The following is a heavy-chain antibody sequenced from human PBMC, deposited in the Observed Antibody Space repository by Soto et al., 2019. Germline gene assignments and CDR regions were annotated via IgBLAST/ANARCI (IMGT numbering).Heavy chain of an antibody. J-gene: IGHJ6*02. Sequence: SETLSLTCTVSGGSVSSGSYYWSWIRQPPGKGLEWIGYIYYSGSTNYNPSLKSRVTISVDTSKNQFSLKLSSVTAADTAVYYCARDRSGLETERPYYYYGMDVWGQGTTVTVSS. CDR1: GGSVSSGSYY. V-gene: IGHV4-61*01. CDR2: IYYSGST. CDR3: ARDRSGLETERPYYYYGMDV. D-gene: IGHD3-3*01.